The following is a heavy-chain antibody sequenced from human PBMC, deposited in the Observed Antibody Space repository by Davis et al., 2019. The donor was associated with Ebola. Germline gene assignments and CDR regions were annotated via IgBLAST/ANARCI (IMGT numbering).Heavy chain of an antibody. Sequence: GESLKISCADSGLTFSNYDLTWVRQAPGKGLDWVSRISSNGATTYYADSVRGRFTISRDNSRNTLYLQMNSLRAEDTAIYYCGGAWDWGQGTLVTVSS. D-gene: IGHD1-26*01. CDR3: GGAWD. CDR2: ISSNGATT. CDR1: GLTFSNYD. J-gene: IGHJ4*02. V-gene: IGHV3-23*01.